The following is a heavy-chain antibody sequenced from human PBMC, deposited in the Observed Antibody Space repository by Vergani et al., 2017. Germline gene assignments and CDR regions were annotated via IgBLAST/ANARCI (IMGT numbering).Heavy chain of an antibody. D-gene: IGHD3-10*01. CDR2: IYSGGST. V-gene: IGHV3-66*01. Sequence: EVQLVESGGGLVQPGWSLRLSCAASGFTVSSNYMSWVRQAPGKGLEWVSVIYSGGSTYYADSVKGRFTISRDNSKNTLYLQMNSLRAEDTAVYYCAARARITMVRGEEDWFDPWGQGTLVTVSS. J-gene: IGHJ5*02. CDR1: GFTVSSNY. CDR3: AARARITMVRGEEDWFDP.